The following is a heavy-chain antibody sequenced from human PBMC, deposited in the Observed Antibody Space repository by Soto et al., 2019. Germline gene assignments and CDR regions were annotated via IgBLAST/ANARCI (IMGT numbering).Heavy chain of an antibody. CDR1: RFTFSSYA. CDR3: ARSLFLASTDTEPVYY. CDR2: ISGGGNDA. D-gene: IGHD3-3*02. J-gene: IGHJ4*02. V-gene: IGHV3-23*01. Sequence: EVQLLESGGGLVQPGGSLVLSCAASRFTFSSYAMSWVRQAPGKGLEWVSYISGGGNDAYYADLVKGRFIISSDNTQNTLYQQMSSLRADDTAVYYCARSLFLASTDTEPVYYWGQGALVTVSS.